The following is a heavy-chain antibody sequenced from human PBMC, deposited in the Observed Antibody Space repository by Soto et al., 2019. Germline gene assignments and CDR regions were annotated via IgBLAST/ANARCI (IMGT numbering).Heavy chain of an antibody. CDR3: ANDREYWGGNWDYFDF. CDR2: ISRSGGTT. Sequence: GGSLRLSCAASGFTFSSYAMTWVRQAPGSGLEWVSGISRSGGTTYYADSVKGRFIISRDNSKNTLYLQMNSLRAEDTAIYSCANDREYWGGNWDYFDFWSRGTLVTVSS. CDR1: GFTFSSYA. D-gene: IGHD7-27*01. V-gene: IGHV3-23*01. J-gene: IGHJ4*01.